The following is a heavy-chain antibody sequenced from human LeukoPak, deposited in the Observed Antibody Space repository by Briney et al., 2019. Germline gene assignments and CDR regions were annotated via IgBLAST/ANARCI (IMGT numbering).Heavy chain of an antibody. CDR2: MHYSGST. D-gene: IGHD7-27*01. Sequence: SETLPLTCTVSGGSISTYYWSWIRQPPGKGLEWIGYMHYSGSTNYNPSLKSRVTISVDTSKNQFSLKLSSVTAADTAVYYCATLATGEPFDYWGQGTLVTVSS. J-gene: IGHJ4*02. CDR1: GGSISTYY. CDR3: ATLATGEPFDY. V-gene: IGHV4-59*01.